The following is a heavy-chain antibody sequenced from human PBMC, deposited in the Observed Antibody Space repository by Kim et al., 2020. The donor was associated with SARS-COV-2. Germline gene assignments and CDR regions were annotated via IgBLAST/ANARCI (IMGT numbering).Heavy chain of an antibody. CDR2: IKSDGNSI. Sequence: GGSLRLSCAASGFTFSSYWMHWVRQAPGKGLVWVSRIKSDGNSIIYADSAKGRFTMSRDNAENTPYLQMNSLRAEDTAVYYCARGNYHGMDVWGQGTTVTVSS. V-gene: IGHV3-74*01. D-gene: IGHD3-10*01. J-gene: IGHJ6*02. CDR3: ARGNYHGMDV. CDR1: GFTFSSYW.